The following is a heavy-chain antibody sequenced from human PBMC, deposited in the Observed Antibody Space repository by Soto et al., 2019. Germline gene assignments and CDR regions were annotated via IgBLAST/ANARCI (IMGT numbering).Heavy chain of an antibody. D-gene: IGHD3-10*02. Sequence: QVQLQESGPGLVKPSGTLSLTCAVSGGSISSSNWWSWVRQPPGKGLEWIGEIYHSGSTNYNPSLKSRVPLSVDKSKNQFSLKLSSVTAADTAVYYCASVRGGYYYAMDVWGQGTTVTVSS. CDR3: ASVRGGYYYAMDV. CDR1: GGSISSSNW. J-gene: IGHJ6*02. V-gene: IGHV4-4*02. CDR2: IYHSGST.